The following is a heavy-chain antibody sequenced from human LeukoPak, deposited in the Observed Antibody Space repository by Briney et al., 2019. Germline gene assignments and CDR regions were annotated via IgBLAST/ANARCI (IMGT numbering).Heavy chain of an antibody. D-gene: IGHD3-22*01. V-gene: IGHV3-48*01. J-gene: IGHJ4*02. CDR3: AKHLGGNYFDRPFDY. CDR2: INSDSKTT. Sequence: GGSLRLSCAASGFTFSDYSTNWVRQAPGKGLECLSYINSDSKTTWYTDSVKGRFTISRDNAKNSLYLQMNSLRAEDTAVYYCAKHLGGNYFDRPFDYWGQGTLVTVSS. CDR1: GFTFSDYS.